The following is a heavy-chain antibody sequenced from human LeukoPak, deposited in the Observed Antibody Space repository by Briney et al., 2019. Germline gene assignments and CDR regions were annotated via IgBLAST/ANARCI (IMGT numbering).Heavy chain of an antibody. D-gene: IGHD2-15*01. V-gene: IGHV3-23*01. CDR2: ISSSGDST. Sequence: PGRSLRLSCAASGFTFSSYAMHWVRQAPGKGLEWVSHISSSGDSTYYADSVKGRFTISRDNSKSTLYLQMNSLRAEDTAVYYCAKIPRGGYMDVWGKGTTVTVSS. CDR1: GFTFSSYA. J-gene: IGHJ6*03. CDR3: AKIPRGGYMDV.